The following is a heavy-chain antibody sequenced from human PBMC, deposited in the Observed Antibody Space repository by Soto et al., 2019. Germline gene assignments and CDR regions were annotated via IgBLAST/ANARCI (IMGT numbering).Heavy chain of an antibody. CDR1: GFTFSSYA. Sequence: EVQLLESGGGLVQPGGSLRLSCAASGFTFSSYAMSWVRQAPGKGLEWVSAISGSGGSTYYADSVKGRFTISRDNYKNTLYLQMNSLRADDTAVYYCAKRKYYYDSPDYWGQGTLVTVSS. CDR3: AKRKYYYDSPDY. CDR2: ISGSGGST. D-gene: IGHD3-22*01. V-gene: IGHV3-23*01. J-gene: IGHJ4*02.